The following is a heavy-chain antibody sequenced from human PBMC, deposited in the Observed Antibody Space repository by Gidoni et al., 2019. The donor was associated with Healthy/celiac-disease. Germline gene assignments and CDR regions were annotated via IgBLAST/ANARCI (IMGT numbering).Heavy chain of an antibody. Sequence: QVQLQESGPGLVKPSQNLSLTCTVSGGSISSGGYYWSWIRQHPGKGLEWIGYIYYSGSTYYNPSLKSRVTISVDTSKNQFSLKLSSVTAADTAVYYCARVGCSSTSCYSPTPYIDYWGQGTLVTVSS. D-gene: IGHD2-2*01. CDR3: ARVGCSSTSCYSPTPYIDY. CDR2: IYYSGST. CDR1: GGSISSGGYY. J-gene: IGHJ4*02. V-gene: IGHV4-31*03.